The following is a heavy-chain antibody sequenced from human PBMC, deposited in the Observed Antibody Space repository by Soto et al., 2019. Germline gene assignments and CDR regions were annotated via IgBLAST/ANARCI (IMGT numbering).Heavy chain of an antibody. V-gene: IGHV3-23*01. CDR3: AKETGTTSYFDY. CDR2: ISGSGGST. J-gene: IGHJ4*02. Sequence: LRLSCAASGFTFSSYAMSWVRQAPGKGLEWVSAISGSGGSTYYADSVKDRFTISRDNSKNTLYLQMNSLRAEDTAIYYCAKETGTTSYFDYWGQGTLVTVSS. D-gene: IGHD1-1*01. CDR1: GFTFSSYA.